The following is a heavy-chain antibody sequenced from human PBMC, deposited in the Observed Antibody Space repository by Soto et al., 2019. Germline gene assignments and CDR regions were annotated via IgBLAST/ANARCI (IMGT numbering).Heavy chain of an antibody. CDR2: ITNYNGDT. V-gene: IGHV1-18*04. CDR1: GYSFTGYG. Sequence: GASFKVSCNASGYSFTGYGINWVRQAPGQGLQWLGIITNYNGDTNYAHNFQGSVTMTTDTSKSTTYMELRSLRSEDTAVYFCARGRGYSLIPVVDDAVHXWGQGTPVTVSX. CDR3: ARGRGYSLIPVVDDAVHX. D-gene: IGHD5-12*01. J-gene: IGHJ4*03.